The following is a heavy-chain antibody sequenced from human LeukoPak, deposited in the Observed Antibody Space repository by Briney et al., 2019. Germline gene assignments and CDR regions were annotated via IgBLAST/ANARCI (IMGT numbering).Heavy chain of an antibody. V-gene: IGHV4-59*03. CDR2: IYYRGDI. Sequence: SETLSLTCSVSDGSIRTYYWSGIRQSPGQGLEWIGNIYYRGDINYNPSLKSRVIISIDTSKNQFSLKVTSLTAADTAVYYCATNKDWAEADWGQGTLVIVSS. D-gene: IGHD3/OR15-3a*01. CDR3: ATNKDWAEAD. J-gene: IGHJ4*02. CDR1: DGSIRTYY.